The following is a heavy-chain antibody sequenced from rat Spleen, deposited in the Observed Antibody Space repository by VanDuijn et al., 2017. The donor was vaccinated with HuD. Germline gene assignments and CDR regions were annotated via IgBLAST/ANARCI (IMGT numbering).Heavy chain of an antibody. CDR1: GFTFSNYG. Sequence: EVQLVESGGGLVQPGRSLKLSCAASGFTFSNYGMAWVCQAPTKGLEWVATISFDGITYYRDSVKGRFTISRDNAKSTLYLQMDSLRSEDTATYYCTRRNWYLGFDHWGQGVMVTVSS. J-gene: IGHJ2*01. CDR2: ISFDGIT. D-gene: IGHD5-1*01. CDR3: TRRNWYLGFDH. V-gene: IGHV5-29*01.